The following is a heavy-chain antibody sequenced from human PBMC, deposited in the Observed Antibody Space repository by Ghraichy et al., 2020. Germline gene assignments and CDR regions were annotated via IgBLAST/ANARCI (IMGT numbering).Heavy chain of an antibody. CDR2: IYSSGST. Sequence: SETLSLTCTVSGGSISSGSYYWSWIRQPAGKGLEWIGRIYSSGSTNHNPSLKSRVTISVDMSKNQFSLNLSSVTAADTAVYYCARERLWFGQSLDGYFDLWGRGTLVTVSS. V-gene: IGHV4-61*02. CDR3: ARERLWFGQSLDGYFDL. J-gene: IGHJ2*01. D-gene: IGHD3-10*01. CDR1: GGSISSGSYY.